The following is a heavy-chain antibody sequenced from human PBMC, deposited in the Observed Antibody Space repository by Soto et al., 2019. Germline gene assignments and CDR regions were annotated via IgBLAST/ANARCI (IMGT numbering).Heavy chain of an antibody. D-gene: IGHD3-22*01. CDR2: VYYGGST. Sequence: TSETLSLTWTVSGGSISSSSYYWGWIRQPPGKGLEWIGNVYYGGSTYYNPSLKSRVTISVETSKSQFSLKLSSVTAADTAVYYCAGGDYYHSSGYYFYYYTMDVWGQGTTVTVSS. J-gene: IGHJ6*02. CDR1: GGSISSSSYY. V-gene: IGHV4-39*01. CDR3: AGGDYYHSSGYYFYYYTMDV.